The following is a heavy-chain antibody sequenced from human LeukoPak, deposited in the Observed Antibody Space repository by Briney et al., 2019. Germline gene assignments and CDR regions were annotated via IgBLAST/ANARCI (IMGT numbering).Heavy chain of an antibody. CDR1: GGSISSYY. V-gene: IGHV4-59*01. CDR2: IYYSGST. CDR3: ARDGAQRTVLRFLEWLSPYGMDV. D-gene: IGHD3-3*01. Sequence: PSETLSLTCTVSGGSISSYYWSWIRQPPGKGLEWIGYIYYSGSTNYNPSLKSRVTISVDTSKNQFSLRLSSATAADTAVYYCARDGAQRTVLRFLEWLSPYGMDVWGQGTTVTVSS. J-gene: IGHJ6*02.